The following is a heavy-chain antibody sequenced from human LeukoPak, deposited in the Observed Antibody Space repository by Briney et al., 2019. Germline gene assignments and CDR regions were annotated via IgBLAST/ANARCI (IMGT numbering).Heavy chain of an antibody. Sequence: GGSLRLSCAASGFTFSSYEMNWVRQAPGKGLEWVSYISSSGSTIYYADSVKGRFTIPRDNAKNSLYLQMNSLRAEDTAVYYCARDLGLRSFDYWGQGTLVTVSS. CDR1: GFTFSSYE. CDR2: ISSSGSTI. V-gene: IGHV3-48*03. J-gene: IGHJ4*02. D-gene: IGHD5-12*01. CDR3: ARDLGLRSFDY.